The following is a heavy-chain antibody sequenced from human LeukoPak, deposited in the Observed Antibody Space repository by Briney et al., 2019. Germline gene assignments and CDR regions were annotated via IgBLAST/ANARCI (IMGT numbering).Heavy chain of an antibody. D-gene: IGHD2-2*01. V-gene: IGHV3-48*01. CDR1: GFTFSSYS. CDR2: ISSSSSTI. CDR3: ARGPHCSSTSCQTYYYYMDV. J-gene: IGHJ6*03. Sequence: GGSLRLSCAASGFTFSSYSMNWVRQAPGKGLEWVSYISSSSSTIYYADSVKGRFTISRDNAKNSLYLQMNSLRAEDTAVYYCARGPHCSSTSCQTYYYYMDVWGKGTTVTVSS.